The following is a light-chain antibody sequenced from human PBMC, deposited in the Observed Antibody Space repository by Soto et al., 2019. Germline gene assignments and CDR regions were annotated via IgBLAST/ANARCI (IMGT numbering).Light chain of an antibody. Sequence: QSALTQPASVSGSPGQSITISCTGTSSDVGAYNLVSWYQQHPGKAPKLMIYDVNVRPSGVSNRFSGSKSGNTASLTISGLQAEDEADYYCSSYTTSSTLDYVFGTGTKFTVL. CDR1: SSDVGAYNL. V-gene: IGLV2-14*03. CDR3: SSYTTSSTLDYV. CDR2: DVN. J-gene: IGLJ1*01.